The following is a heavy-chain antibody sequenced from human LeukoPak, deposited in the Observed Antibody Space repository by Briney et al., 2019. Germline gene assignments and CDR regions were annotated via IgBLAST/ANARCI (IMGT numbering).Heavy chain of an antibody. D-gene: IGHD3-22*01. J-gene: IGHJ4*02. V-gene: IGHV4-39*07. Sequence: SETLSLTCTVSGGAISSSSYYWGWVRQPPGKGLEWIGSIYYSGTTYYNPSLKSRVTISVDTSKNQFSLKLSSVTAADAAVYYCANTYDSSGYYSYWGQGTLVTVSS. CDR3: ANTYDSSGYYSY. CDR2: IYYSGTT. CDR1: GGAISSSSYY.